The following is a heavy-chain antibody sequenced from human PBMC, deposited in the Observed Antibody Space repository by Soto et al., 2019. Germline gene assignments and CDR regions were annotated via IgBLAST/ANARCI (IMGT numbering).Heavy chain of an antibody. CDR1: GYSFTSYW. J-gene: IGHJ6*02. V-gene: IGHV5-51*01. CDR3: ARHPHYYDSSGYYYGPYYYVMDV. D-gene: IGHD3-22*01. Sequence: GESLKISCKGSGYSFTSYWIGWVRQMPGKGLEWMGIIYPGDSDTRYSPSFQGQVTISADKSISTAYLQWSSLKASDTAMYYCARHPHYYDSSGYYYGPYYYVMDVWGQGTKVTVSS. CDR2: IYPGDSDT.